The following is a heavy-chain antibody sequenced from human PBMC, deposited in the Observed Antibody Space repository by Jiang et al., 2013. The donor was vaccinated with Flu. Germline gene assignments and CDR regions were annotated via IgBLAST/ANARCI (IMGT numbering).Heavy chain of an antibody. CDR3: ARVGTYYDSWSGYLPNSRFDP. J-gene: IGHJ5*02. CDR1: GGSLSNNY. V-gene: IGHV4-59*01. CDR2: IYYSGST. D-gene: IGHD3-3*01. Sequence: GLVKPSETLSLTCTVSGGSLSNNYWSWIRQSPGKGLEWIGYIYYSGSTTYNPTLKGRVTISVDTSKNQFSLKMRFVTAADTAVYYCARVGTYYDSWSGYLPNSRFDPWGQGTLVTVSS.